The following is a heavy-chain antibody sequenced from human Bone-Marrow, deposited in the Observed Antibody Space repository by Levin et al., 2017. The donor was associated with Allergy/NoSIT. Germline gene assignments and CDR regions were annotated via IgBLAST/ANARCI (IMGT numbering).Heavy chain of an antibody. CDR2: IYPGDSDT. CDR1: GYSFTSYW. D-gene: IGHD2-2*01. J-gene: IGHJ3*02. CDR3: ARLDPQHYIVVVPAAPIAFDI. V-gene: IGHV5-51*01. Sequence: GESLKISCQGSGYSFTSYWIGWVRQMPGKGLEWMGIIYPGDSDTRYSPSFQGQVTISADKSISTAYLQWSSLKASDTAMYYCARLDPQHYIVVVPAAPIAFDIWGQGTMVTVSS.